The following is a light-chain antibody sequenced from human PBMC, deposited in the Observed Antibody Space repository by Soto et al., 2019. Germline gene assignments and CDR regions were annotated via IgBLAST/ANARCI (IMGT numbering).Light chain of an antibody. Sequence: EIVLTQSPGTLSLSPGEKDTLSCRASQSVSSSYLAWYQQKPGQAPRLLMYAESSRATGVPDRFTGSGSGTDFSLTISRLEPEDFAVYYCHQYGTSSWTFGQGTKVDIK. J-gene: IGKJ1*01. CDR2: AES. CDR3: HQYGTSSWT. V-gene: IGKV3-20*01. CDR1: QSVSSSY.